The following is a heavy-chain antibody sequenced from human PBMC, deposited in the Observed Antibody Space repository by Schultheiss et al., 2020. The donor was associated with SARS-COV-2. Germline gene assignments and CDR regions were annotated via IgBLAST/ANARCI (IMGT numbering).Heavy chain of an antibody. Sequence: SETLSLTCGVYGGSFSGYYWNWIRQPPGKGLEWIGEINHSGSTNYNPSLKSRVTISVDTSKNQFSLKLSSVTAADTAVYYCARDSRDGYGMDVWGQGTTVTVSS. D-gene: IGHD2-15*01. CDR1: GGSFSGYY. CDR3: ARDSRDGYGMDV. V-gene: IGHV4-34*01. J-gene: IGHJ6*02. CDR2: INHSGST.